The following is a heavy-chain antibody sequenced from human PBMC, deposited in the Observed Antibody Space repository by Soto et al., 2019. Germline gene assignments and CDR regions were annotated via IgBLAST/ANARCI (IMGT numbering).Heavy chain of an antibody. CDR2: IYYSGVT. CDR3: ARDGGSGWDPFDY. V-gene: IGHV4-59*01. D-gene: IGHD6-19*01. J-gene: IGHJ4*02. Sequence: SETLSLTCTVSGDSFSTYYWSWIRQPPGKGLEWIGYIYYSGVTTYGPSLKSRVTISVDTSKNQFSLKLSSVTAADTAVYYCARDGGSGWDPFDYWGQGILVTVSS. CDR1: GDSFSTYY.